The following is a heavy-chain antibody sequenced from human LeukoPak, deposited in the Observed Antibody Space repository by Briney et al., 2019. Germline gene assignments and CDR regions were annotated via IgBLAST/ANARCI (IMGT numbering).Heavy chain of an antibody. J-gene: IGHJ4*02. D-gene: IGHD2-2*03. CDR3: AKDNGYCTSTSCFLEY. V-gene: IGHV3-23*01. CDR1: GFTLNSYA. CDR2: ISGSGGST. Sequence: PGGSLRLSCVASGFTLNSYAMSWVRQAPGKGLEWVSAISGSGGSTYYADYVKGRFTIPRDNSKITLYLQMNSLGAEDTALYYCAKDNGYCTSTSCFLEYWGQGTLVTVSS.